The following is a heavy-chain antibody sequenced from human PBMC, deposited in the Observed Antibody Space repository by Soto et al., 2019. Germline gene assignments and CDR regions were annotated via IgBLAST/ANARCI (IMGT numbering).Heavy chain of an antibody. Sequence: SETLSLTCTVSGGSISSGGYYWSWIRQHPGKGLEWIGYIYYSGSTYYNPSLKSRVTISVDTSKNQFSLKLSSVTAADTAVYYCASCLGYYDILTGAYYYYGMDVWGQGTTVTVSS. V-gene: IGHV4-31*03. CDR1: GGSISSGGYY. CDR2: IYYSGST. CDR3: ASCLGYYDILTGAYYYYGMDV. J-gene: IGHJ6*02. D-gene: IGHD3-9*01.